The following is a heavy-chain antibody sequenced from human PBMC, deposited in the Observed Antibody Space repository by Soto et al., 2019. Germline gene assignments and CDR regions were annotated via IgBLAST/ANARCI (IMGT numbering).Heavy chain of an antibody. CDR2: ISSSSSYI. Sequence: GGSLRLSCAASGFTFSSYSMNWVRQAPGKGLEWVSSISSSSSYIYYADSVKGRFTISRDNAKNSLYLQMNSLRAEDTVVYYCARVGLDFWSGDPTHMDVWGQGTTVTVSS. J-gene: IGHJ6*02. CDR3: ARVGLDFWSGDPTHMDV. D-gene: IGHD3-3*01. CDR1: GFTFSSYS. V-gene: IGHV3-21*01.